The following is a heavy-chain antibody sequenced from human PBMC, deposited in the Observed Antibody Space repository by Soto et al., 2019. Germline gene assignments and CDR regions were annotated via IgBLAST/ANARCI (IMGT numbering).Heavy chain of an antibody. CDR2: ISGSGGST. CDR1: GFTFSSYA. CDR3: AKGLVLRFLEWSPGAFDI. J-gene: IGHJ3*02. Sequence: PGGSLRLSCAASGFTFSSYAMSWVRQAPGKGLEWVSAISGSGGSTYYADSVKGRFTISRDNSKNTLYLQMNSLRAEDTAVYYCAKGLVLRFLEWSPGAFDIWGQGTMVTVSS. D-gene: IGHD3-3*01. V-gene: IGHV3-23*01.